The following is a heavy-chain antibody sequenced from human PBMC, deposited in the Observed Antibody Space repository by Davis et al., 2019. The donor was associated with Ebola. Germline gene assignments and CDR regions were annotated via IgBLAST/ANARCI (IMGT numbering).Heavy chain of an antibody. J-gene: IGHJ6*02. CDR3: AREAYDFWSGYHYYYYGMDV. Sequence: MPSETLSLTCAVYGGSFSGYYWSWIRQPPGKGLEWIGEINHSGSTNYNPSLKSRVTISVDTSKNQFSLKLSSVTAADTAVYYCAREAYDFWSGYHYYYYGMDVWGQGTTVTVSS. D-gene: IGHD3-3*01. CDR1: GGSFSGYY. CDR2: INHSGST. V-gene: IGHV4-34*01.